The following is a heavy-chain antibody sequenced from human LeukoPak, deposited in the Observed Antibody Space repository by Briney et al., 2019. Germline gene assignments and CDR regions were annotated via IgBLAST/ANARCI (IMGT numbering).Heavy chain of an antibody. V-gene: IGHV3-23*01. J-gene: IGHJ4*02. CDR2: ISGSGGST. Sequence: WGSLTLSCAASGFTFSSYAMSWVRQAPGKGLEWVSAISGSGGSTYYADSVKGRFTISRDNSKNTLYLQMNSLRAEDTAVYYCAKTNVAVAGTYYFDYWGQGTLVAVSS. CDR3: AKTNVAVAGTYYFDY. CDR1: GFTFSSYA. D-gene: IGHD6-19*01.